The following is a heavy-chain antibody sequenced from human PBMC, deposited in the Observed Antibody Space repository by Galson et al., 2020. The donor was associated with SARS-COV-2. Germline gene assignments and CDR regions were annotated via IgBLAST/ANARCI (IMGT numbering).Heavy chain of an antibody. CDR2: FYYSGST. D-gene: IGHD2-2*02. Sequence: ETSETLSLTCSVSGDSISSSPYYWGWIRQPPGKGLEWIGSFYYSGSTYYNPSLKSRVTISVDTSKNQFSLKLSSVTAADTTVYYCARRSCSNNNCYNKWYRGYFDYWGPGTLVTVSS. J-gene: IGHJ4*02. CDR3: ARRSCSNNNCYNKWYRGYFDY. V-gene: IGHV4-39*01. CDR1: GDSISSSPYY.